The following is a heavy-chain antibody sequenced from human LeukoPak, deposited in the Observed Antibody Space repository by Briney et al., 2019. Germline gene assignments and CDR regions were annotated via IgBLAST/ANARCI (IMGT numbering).Heavy chain of an antibody. V-gene: IGHV3-11*04. CDR1: GFTFSDYY. CDR2: RSSGGSAI. Sequence: GGSLRLACGASGFTFSDYYTSSIRQAPGRGLEWVSYRSSGGSAIYNAGSVKGRFTISRDNAKNSVYLQMNSLRAEDTAVYYCATKMYSSASYSVYWGQGKLVTVSS. CDR3: ATKMYSSASYSVY. D-gene: IGHD6-19*01. J-gene: IGHJ4*02.